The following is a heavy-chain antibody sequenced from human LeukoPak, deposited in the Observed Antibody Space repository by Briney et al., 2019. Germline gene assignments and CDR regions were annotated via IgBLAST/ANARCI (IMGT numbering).Heavy chain of an antibody. CDR3: GRDDPRAMCDY. V-gene: IGHV4-4*07. CDR1: GASMCIYN. CDR2: IYTSGST. Sequence: KTSVPLSLTCSVSGASMCIYNWCCLREPAGKGLEWIGRIYTSGSTHYNRSLKSRVTMSVDTSKNQFALKLSSVTAADTAVYYRGRDDPRAMCDYWGQGTLVTVSS. J-gene: IGHJ4*02.